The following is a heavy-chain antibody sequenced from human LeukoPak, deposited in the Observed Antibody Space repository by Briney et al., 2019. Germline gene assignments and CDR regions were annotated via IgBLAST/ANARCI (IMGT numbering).Heavy chain of an antibody. V-gene: IGHV4-34*01. J-gene: IGHJ5*02. CDR3: ARNLEYSSGYWSHYNWFDP. D-gene: IGHD3-22*01. Sequence: PSETLSLTCAVYGGSFSGYYWSWIRQPPGKGLEWIGEINHSGSTNYNPSLKSRVTISVDTFKNQFSLKLNSVTAADTAVYYCARNLEYSSGYWSHYNWFDPWGQGTLVTVSS. CDR1: GGSFSGYY. CDR2: INHSGST.